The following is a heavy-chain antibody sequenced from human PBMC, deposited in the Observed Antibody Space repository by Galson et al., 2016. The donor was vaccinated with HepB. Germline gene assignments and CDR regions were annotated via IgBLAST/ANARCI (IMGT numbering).Heavy chain of an antibody. Sequence: SLRLSCAASGFAINNAWMNWVRQAPGKGLEWVGRIKSKTDAGTTDYAAPVKGRFTFSRDDSKNTVYLQMNSLKTEDTAVYYCSTGGIVLVSIYYFYGMDVWGKGTTVTVSS. CDR3: STGGIVLVSIYYFYGMDV. V-gene: IGHV3-15*07. J-gene: IGHJ6*04. CDR2: IKSKTDAGTT. D-gene: IGHD2-8*02. CDR1: GFAINNAW.